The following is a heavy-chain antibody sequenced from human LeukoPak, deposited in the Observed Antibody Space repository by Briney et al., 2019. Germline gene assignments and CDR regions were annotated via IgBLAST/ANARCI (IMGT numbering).Heavy chain of an antibody. Sequence: KPGESLQTSCKCSGYSFTSYCIGWVRPMPGKGLEWMGIIYPGGSDTRYSPSFQGQVTTSADKSISTAYLQWSSLKASDTARHYCARHDRYCSSTSCHLDYWGQGTLVTVSS. CDR3: ARHDRYCSSTSCHLDY. D-gene: IGHD2-2*01. CDR2: IYPGGSDT. CDR1: GYSFTSYC. V-gene: IGHV5-51*01. J-gene: IGHJ4*02.